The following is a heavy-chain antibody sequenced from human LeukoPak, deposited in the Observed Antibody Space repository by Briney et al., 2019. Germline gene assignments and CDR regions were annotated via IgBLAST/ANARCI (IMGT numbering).Heavy chain of an antibody. V-gene: IGHV3-23*01. D-gene: IGHD3-22*01. Sequence: VGSLRLSSAASGFTSTSYAMSSVRQAPGEGLEWVSAISGSGGSTYYADSVKGRFTISRDNSKNTLYLQMNSLRAEDTAVYYCAKEYYYDSSGYTTFDYWGQGTLVTVSS. CDR1: GFTSTSYA. CDR3: AKEYYYDSSGYTTFDY. J-gene: IGHJ4*02. CDR2: ISGSGGST.